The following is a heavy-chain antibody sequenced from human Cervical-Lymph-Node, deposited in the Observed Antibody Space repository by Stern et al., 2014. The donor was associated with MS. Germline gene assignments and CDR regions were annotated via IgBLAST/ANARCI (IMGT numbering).Heavy chain of an antibody. J-gene: IGHJ3*02. CDR3: ARVVAITMIDIADAFDI. V-gene: IGHV4-39*01. Sequence: QLQLQESGPGLVKPSETLSLTCTVSGGSISSSSYYWGWIRQPPGKGLEWIGSIYYSGSTYYNPSLKRRVTISVDTSQNQFLLKLSSVTAADTAVYYCARVVAITMIDIADAFDIWGQGTMVTVSS. D-gene: IGHD3-22*01. CDR2: IYYSGST. CDR1: GGSISSSSYY.